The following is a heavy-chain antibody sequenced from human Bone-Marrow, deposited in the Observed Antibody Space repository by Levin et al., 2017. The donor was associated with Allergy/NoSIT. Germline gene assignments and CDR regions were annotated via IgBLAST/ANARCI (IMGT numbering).Heavy chain of an antibody. D-gene: IGHD2-21*02. V-gene: IGHV4-59*03. CDR3: AGLCGGDCDNFHYYGTDV. CDR1: GGSISGYY. J-gene: IGHJ6*02. CDR2: VYYTGRS. Sequence: SETLSLTCTVSGGSISGYYWSWIRQSPGKGLEWLGYVYYTGRSDYNPSLKSRVTISVDTSKNQFFLRLSSVTAADTAVYYCAGLCGGDCDNFHYYGTDVWGQGTMVTVSS.